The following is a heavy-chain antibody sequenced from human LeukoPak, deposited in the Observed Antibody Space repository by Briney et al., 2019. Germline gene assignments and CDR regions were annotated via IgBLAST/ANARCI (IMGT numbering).Heavy chain of an antibody. CDR2: IYYSGST. V-gene: IGHV4-4*02. CDR3: ARQGAVAGYFDY. CDR1: GGSISSSNW. Sequence: PSETLSLTCAVSGGSISSSNWWSWVRQPPGKGLEWIGYIYYSGSTYYNPSLKSRVTISVDTSKNQFSLKLSSVTAADTAVYYCARQGAVAGYFDYWGQGTLVTVSS. D-gene: IGHD6-19*01. J-gene: IGHJ4*02.